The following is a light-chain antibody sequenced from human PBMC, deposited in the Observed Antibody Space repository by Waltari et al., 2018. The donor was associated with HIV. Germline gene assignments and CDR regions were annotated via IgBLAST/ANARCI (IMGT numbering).Light chain of an antibody. CDR3: MQSTHWPGT. CDR1: QSLIYTDGNTS. Sequence: EAVLTQSPVSLSVALGRPASLSCRSSQSLIYTDGNTSLNWFHQRPGQSPRRLIYKISNRDSGVPDRFSGSGSVTEFTLHISRVEAEDVGIFYCMQSTHWPGTFGQGTKVEIQ. CDR2: KIS. V-gene: IGKV2-30*01. J-gene: IGKJ1*01.